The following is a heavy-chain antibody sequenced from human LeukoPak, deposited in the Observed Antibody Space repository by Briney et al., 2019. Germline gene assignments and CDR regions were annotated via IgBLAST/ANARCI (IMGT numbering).Heavy chain of an antibody. CDR1: GHSFTTYG. Sequence: ASVKVSCKASGHSFTTYGITWVRQAPGQGLEWMGWISAYNGNTNYAQKLQGRVSMTTDSSTNTAYMELRSLRSDDTAIYYCARDMIAVRPNWFDPWGQGTLVTVSS. CDR2: ISAYNGNT. CDR3: ARDMIAVRPNWFDP. J-gene: IGHJ5*02. V-gene: IGHV1-18*01. D-gene: IGHD6-6*01.